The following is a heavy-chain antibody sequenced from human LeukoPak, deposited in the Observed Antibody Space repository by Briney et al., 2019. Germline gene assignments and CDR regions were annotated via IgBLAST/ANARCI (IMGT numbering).Heavy chain of an antibody. J-gene: IGHJ4*02. D-gene: IGHD2-2*01. V-gene: IGHV3-9*01. CDR3: AKSGGYQLLWLNY. CDR2: ISWNSGSI. Sequence: GGSLRLSCAASGFAFDDYAMHWVRHAPGKGLEWVSGISWNSGSIGYADSVKGRFTISRDHAKNSLYLQMNSLRAEDTALYYCAKSGGYQLLWLNYWGQGTLVTVSS. CDR1: GFAFDDYA.